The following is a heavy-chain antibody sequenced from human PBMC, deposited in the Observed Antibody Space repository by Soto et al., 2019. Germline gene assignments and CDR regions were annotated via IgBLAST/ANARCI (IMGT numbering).Heavy chain of an antibody. J-gene: IGHJ6*02. CDR3: ARGKSSSGGDEYWPYYPHATDV. D-gene: IGHD6-19*01. CDR2: IWYDGSNK. Sequence: GGSLRLSCAASGFTFSSYGMHWVRQAPCKGLEWVAVIWYDGSNKYYADSVKGRFTISRDNSKNTLYLQMNSLRAEDTAVYYCARGKSSSGGDEYWPYYPHATDVSGQGPTLTLPS. CDR1: GFTFSSYG. V-gene: IGHV3-33*01.